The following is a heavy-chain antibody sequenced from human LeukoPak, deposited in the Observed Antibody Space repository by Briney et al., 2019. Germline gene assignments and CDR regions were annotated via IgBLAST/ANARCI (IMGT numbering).Heavy chain of an antibody. CDR3: ARHRPILADFDY. CDR1: GGSISSYY. V-gene: IGHV4-4*07. Sequence: SETLSLTCTVSGGSISSYYWSWIRQPAGKGLEWIGRIYTSGSTNYNPSLKSRVTMSVDTSKNQFSLKLNSVTAADTAVYYCARHRPILADFDYWGQGILVIVSS. J-gene: IGHJ4*02. CDR2: IYTSGST.